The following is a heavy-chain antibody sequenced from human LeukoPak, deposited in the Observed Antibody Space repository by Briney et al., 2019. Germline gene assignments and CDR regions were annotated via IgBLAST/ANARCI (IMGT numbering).Heavy chain of an antibody. CDR1: GFTFSSDA. Sequence: GGSLRLSCAASGFTFSSDAMSWVRHAPGKGLEWVSAISGSGGSTYYADSVKGRFTISRDNSKNTLYLQMNSLRAEDTAVYYCAAGDSSGYYPRTINWGQGTLVTVSS. CDR2: ISGSGGST. J-gene: IGHJ4*02. D-gene: IGHD3-22*01. V-gene: IGHV3-23*01. CDR3: AAGDSSGYYPRTIN.